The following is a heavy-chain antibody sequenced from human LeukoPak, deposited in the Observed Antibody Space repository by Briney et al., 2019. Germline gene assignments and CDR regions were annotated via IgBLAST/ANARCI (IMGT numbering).Heavy chain of an antibody. CDR1: GGTFSSYA. D-gene: IGHD2-15*01. CDR3: AREGPSTPGFLGAFDI. V-gene: IGHV1-69*05. CDR2: IIPIFGTA. Sequence: SVKVSCKASGGTFSSYAIGWVRQAPGQGLEWMGGIIPIFGTANYAQKFQGRVTITTDESTSTAYMELSSLRSEDTAVYYCAREGPSTPGFLGAFDIWGQGTMVTVSS. J-gene: IGHJ3*02.